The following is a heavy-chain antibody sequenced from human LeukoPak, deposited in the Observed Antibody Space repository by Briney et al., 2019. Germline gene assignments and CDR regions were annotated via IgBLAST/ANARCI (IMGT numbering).Heavy chain of an antibody. D-gene: IGHD2-2*01. CDR2: INDRYCNT. J-gene: IGHJ6*04. CDR1: GYIYTRYA. CDR3: AREYEDIVVVPAGGYYGMDV. Sequence: ASVKVPRKACGYIYTRYAMHWVSQAPAQRLECMGGINDRYCNTQYSQKFQGRVTITRVTRASTAYMELSSLRSEDTAVYYCAREYEDIVVVPAGGYYGMDVWGKGSTVTVSS. V-gene: IGHV1-3*01.